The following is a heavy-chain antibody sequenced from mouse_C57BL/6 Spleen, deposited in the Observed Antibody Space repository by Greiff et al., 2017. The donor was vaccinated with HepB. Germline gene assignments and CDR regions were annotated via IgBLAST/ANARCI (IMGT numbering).Heavy chain of an antibody. CDR1: GYAFTNYL. CDR2: INTGSGGT. J-gene: IGHJ3*01. D-gene: IGHD4-1*01. Sequence: VQLQQSGAELVRPGTSVKVSCKASGYAFTNYLIEWVKQRPGQGLEWIGVINTGSGGTNYNEKFKGKAKLTADKSSSTAYMQLSSLTSEDSAVYFCARESAGTGFAYWGQGTLVTVSA. CDR3: ARESAGTGFAY. V-gene: IGHV1-54*01.